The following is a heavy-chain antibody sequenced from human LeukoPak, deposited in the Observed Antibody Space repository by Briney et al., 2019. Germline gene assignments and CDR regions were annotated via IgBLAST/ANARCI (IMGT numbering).Heavy chain of an antibody. V-gene: IGHV3-48*01. D-gene: IGHD5-18*01. J-gene: IGHJ4*02. CDR1: GFIFSNYN. Sequence: VGSLRLSCAASGFIFSNYNMNWVRQTPGKGLEWLSYISSSSGTIYYADSVKGRFTISGDNAKNSLYLQMNSLRAEDTAVYYCARALGYSYGYAVDYWGQGTLVTVSS. CDR2: ISSSSGTI. CDR3: ARALGYSYGYAVDY.